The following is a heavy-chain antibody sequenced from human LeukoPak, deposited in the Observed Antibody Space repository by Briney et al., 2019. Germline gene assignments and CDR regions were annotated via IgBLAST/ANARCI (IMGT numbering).Heavy chain of an antibody. CDR2: IYHGGST. J-gene: IGHJ6*04. V-gene: IGHV4-30-2*01. D-gene: IGHD3-3*01. Sequence: PSETLSLTCTVSGGSISSGGYYWNWIRQPPGKGLEWIGYIYHGGSTYYNPSLKSRVTISVDRSKNQFSLKLSSVTAADTAVYYCVSEVDFAMDVWGKGTTVTVSS. CDR1: GGSISSGGYY. CDR3: VSEVDFAMDV.